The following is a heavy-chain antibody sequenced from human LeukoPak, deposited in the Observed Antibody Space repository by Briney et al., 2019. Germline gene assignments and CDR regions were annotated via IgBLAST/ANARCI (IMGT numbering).Heavy chain of an antibody. Sequence: GGSLRLSCAASGFSFISYGMHWVRQAPGKGLEWVGVISDDGRNKKYADSVKGRFTTSRDNSKDTLYLQMNSLRDEDTVVYYCAKRPSDYGDYVTYFDYWGQGTLVTVSS. CDR2: ISDDGRNK. CDR3: AKRPSDYGDYVTYFDY. CDR1: GFSFISYG. D-gene: IGHD4-17*01. V-gene: IGHV3-30*18. J-gene: IGHJ4*02.